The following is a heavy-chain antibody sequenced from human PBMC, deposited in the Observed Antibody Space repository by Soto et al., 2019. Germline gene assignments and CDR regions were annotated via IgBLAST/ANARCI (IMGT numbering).Heavy chain of an antibody. J-gene: IGHJ6*02. D-gene: IGHD3-10*01. Sequence: GGCLRLSCAASGFTFSNYGMHWVRQAPGKGLEWVAVISHDGSNKYYPDSVKGRFTISRDNSRDTLFLQMNSLRAEDTAVYYCAKDIAMVRGVIIGMDVWGQGTTVTVSS. CDR3: AKDIAMVRGVIIGMDV. CDR2: ISHDGSNK. V-gene: IGHV3-30*18. CDR1: GFTFSNYG.